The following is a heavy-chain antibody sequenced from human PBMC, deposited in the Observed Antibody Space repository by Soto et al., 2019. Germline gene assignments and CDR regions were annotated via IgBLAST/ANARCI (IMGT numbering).Heavy chain of an antibody. CDR1: GFSLSTSGMC. CDR2: IDWDDDK. J-gene: IGHJ4*02. CDR3: ARIRLDCSGGSCQVIFDY. Sequence: SGFSLSTSGMCVSWIRQPPGKALEWLARIDWDDDKYYSTSLKTRLTISKDTSKNQVVLTMTNMDPVDTATYYCARIRLDCSGGSCQVIFDYWGQGTLVTVSS. V-gene: IGHV2-70*11. D-gene: IGHD2-15*01.